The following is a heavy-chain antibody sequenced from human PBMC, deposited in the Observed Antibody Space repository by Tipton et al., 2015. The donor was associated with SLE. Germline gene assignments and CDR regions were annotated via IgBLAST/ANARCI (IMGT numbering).Heavy chain of an antibody. Sequence: TLSLTCTVSGGSISSSSYYWGWIRQPPGKGLEWIGSIYYSGSTYYNPSLKSRVTISVDTSKNQFSLKLSSVTAVDTAVYYCARPTGDNFDYWGQGILVTVSS. CDR1: GGSISSSSYY. CDR3: ARPTGDNFDY. D-gene: IGHD7-27*01. CDR2: IYYSGST. V-gene: IGHV4-39*01. J-gene: IGHJ4*02.